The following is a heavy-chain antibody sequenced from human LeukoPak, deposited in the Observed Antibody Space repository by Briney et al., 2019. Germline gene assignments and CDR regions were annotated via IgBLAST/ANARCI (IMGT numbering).Heavy chain of an antibody. D-gene: IGHD2-15*01. CDR3: ARGVVVVAARSLGYYYYYIAG. CDR1: GGSISSGSYY. Sequence: TLCVTCTVSGGSISSGSYYWSWIRQPAGKGLEWIGRIYTIGSTNYNPSLKTRVTISVDTSKNECSLKLSSVTAADTAVYYCARGVVVVAARSLGYYYYYIAGGGKGTTVTVSS. V-gene: IGHV4-61*02. J-gene: IGHJ6*03. CDR2: IYTIGST.